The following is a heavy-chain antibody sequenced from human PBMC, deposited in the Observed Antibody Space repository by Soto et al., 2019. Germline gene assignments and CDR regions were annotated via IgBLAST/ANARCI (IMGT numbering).Heavy chain of an antibody. D-gene: IGHD2-2*01. CDR2: IYYSGST. CDR1: GGSISSGGYY. J-gene: IGHJ6*03. Sequence: SETLSLTCTVSGGSISSGGYYWSWIRQHPGEGLEWIGYIYYSGSTYYNPSLKSRVTISVDTSKNQFSLKLSSVTAADTAVYYCAREDIVVVPAAHDYYYYYMDVWGKGTTVTVSS. CDR3: AREDIVVVPAAHDYYYYYMDV. V-gene: IGHV4-31*03.